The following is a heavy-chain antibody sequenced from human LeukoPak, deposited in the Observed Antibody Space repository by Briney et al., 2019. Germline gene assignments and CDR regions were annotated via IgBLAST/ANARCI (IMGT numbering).Heavy chain of an antibody. CDR2: IRDNGSTR. D-gene: IGHD5-18*01. CDR1: GFSFSRYG. V-gene: IGHV3-30*02. J-gene: IGHJ6*03. CDR3: ASVGKDTAVRYYYYYYMDV. Sequence: GGSLRLSCAASGFSFSRYGLHWVRQAPGKGLEWMAFIRDNGSTRYYADSVKGRFTVSRDNSKNTLYLQMSSLRAEDTAVYYCASVGKDTAVRYYYYYYMDVWGKGTTVTVSS.